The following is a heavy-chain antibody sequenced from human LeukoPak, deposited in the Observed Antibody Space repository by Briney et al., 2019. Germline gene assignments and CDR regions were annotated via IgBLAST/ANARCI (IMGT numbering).Heavy chain of an antibody. D-gene: IGHD6-19*01. CDR1: GFTFSSYW. CDR2: INSEGSST. V-gene: IGHV3-74*01. J-gene: IGHJ4*02. CDR3: AKGSSYTSGWYVG. Sequence: GGSLRLSCAASGFTFSSYWMHWVRHAPGKGLAWVSRINSEGSSTSYADSVKGQFTISRDNSKNTLYVQMNSLRADDTAVYYCAKGSSYTSGWYVGWGQGTLVTVSS.